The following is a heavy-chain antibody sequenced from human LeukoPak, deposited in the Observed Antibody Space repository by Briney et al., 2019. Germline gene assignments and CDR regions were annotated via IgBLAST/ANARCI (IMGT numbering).Heavy chain of an antibody. CDR3: CYGSSSSIFDY. D-gene: IGHD6-6*01. CDR1: GGTFSSYA. V-gene: IGHV1-69*13. J-gene: IGHJ4*02. CDR2: IIPIFDTA. Sequence: ASVTASCKPSGGTFSSYAISWVRQAPGQGLEWMGGIIPIFDTANYAQKFQGRVTIPADESTSTAYIELSSLRSEDTAVYYCCYGSSSSIFDYWGQGTLVTVSS.